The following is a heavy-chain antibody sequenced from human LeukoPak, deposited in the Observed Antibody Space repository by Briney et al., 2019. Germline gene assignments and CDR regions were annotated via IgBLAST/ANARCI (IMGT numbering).Heavy chain of an antibody. V-gene: IGHV3-30*02. Sequence: GGSLRLSCAASGFTFSSYGMHWVRQAPGKGLEWVAFIRYDGSNKYYADSVKGRFTISRDNSKNTLYLQMNSLRAEDTAVYYCARRSPTEYYFDYWGQGTLVTVSS. CDR1: GFTFSSYG. CDR2: IRYDGSNK. J-gene: IGHJ4*02. D-gene: IGHD4-17*01. CDR3: ARRSPTEYYFDY.